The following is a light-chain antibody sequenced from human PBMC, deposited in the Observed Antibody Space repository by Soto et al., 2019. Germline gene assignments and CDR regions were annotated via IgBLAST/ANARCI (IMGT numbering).Light chain of an antibody. Sequence: ELVLTQSPGTLSLSPGERATLSCRASQSVSVNYLAWYQQKGGQAPRLLIYAASTRAAGVPDRFSGTGSGTDFALTISSLETDDVAVYYCQQYGGSPFTFGPGTKVDIK. CDR3: QQYGGSPFT. CDR1: QSVSVNY. J-gene: IGKJ3*01. V-gene: IGKV3-20*01. CDR2: AAS.